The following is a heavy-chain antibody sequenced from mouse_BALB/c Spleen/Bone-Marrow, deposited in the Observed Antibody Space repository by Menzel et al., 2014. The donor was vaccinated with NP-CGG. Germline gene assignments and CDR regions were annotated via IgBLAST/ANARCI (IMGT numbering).Heavy chain of an antibody. D-gene: IGHD2-2*01. CDR2: INPSNGGT. CDR3: TRSGTSWLRRSWYFDV. Sequence: VQLQQSGAELVKPGASVKLSSKASGYTFTSYYMYWVKQRPGQGLEWIGEINPSNGGTNFNEKFKSKATLTVDKSSSTAYMQLSSLTSEDSAVYYCTRSGTSWLRRSWYFDVWGAGTTVTVSS. CDR1: GYTFTSYY. V-gene: IGHV1S81*02. J-gene: IGHJ1*01.